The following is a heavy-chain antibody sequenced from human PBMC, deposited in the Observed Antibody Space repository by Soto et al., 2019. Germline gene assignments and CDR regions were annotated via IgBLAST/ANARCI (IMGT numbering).Heavy chain of an antibody. CDR2: ISFNGIDT. CDR3: ARDIERMRWPHHNSVGPGH. D-gene: IGHD1-1*01. Sequence: PGGSLRLSCAASGFTFNSYAMHWVRQAPGQGLEWVAVISFNGIDTYYADSVKGRVTISRDNSRNTVFLQMTSLRTEDTAVFYCARDIERMRWPHHNSVGPGHSGQGTLVTVSS. CDR1: GFTFNSYA. J-gene: IGHJ4*02. V-gene: IGHV3-30*04.